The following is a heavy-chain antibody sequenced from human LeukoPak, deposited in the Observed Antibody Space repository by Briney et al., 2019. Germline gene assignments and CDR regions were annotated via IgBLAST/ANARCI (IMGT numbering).Heavy chain of an antibody. Sequence: GGSLRLSCAASGFTFNSYSMNWVRQAPGKGLEWVSSISGSNSYIYYADSMKGRSTISRDNAKNSLYLQMNSLRAEDTAVYYCAKDRVLGVSRGYSYKVTNYWYFDLWGRGTLVTVSS. D-gene: IGHD5-18*01. CDR3: AKDRVLGVSRGYSYKVTNYWYFDL. CDR1: GFTFNSYS. V-gene: IGHV3-21*04. CDR2: ISGSNSYI. J-gene: IGHJ2*01.